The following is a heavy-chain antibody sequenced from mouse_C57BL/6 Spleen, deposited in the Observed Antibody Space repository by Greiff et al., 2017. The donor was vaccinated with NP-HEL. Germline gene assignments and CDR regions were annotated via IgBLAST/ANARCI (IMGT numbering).Heavy chain of an antibody. V-gene: IGHV5-17*01. CDR3: ARGLYFDY. J-gene: IGHJ2*01. CDR1: GFTFRDYG. Sequence: EVHLVESGGGLVKPGGSLKLSCAASGFTFRDYGMHWVRQAPEKGLEWVAYISSGSSTIYYAATVKGRFTISRDNAKNTLFLQMTSLRFEDTAMYYCARGLYFDYGSQGTTLTVPS. CDR2: ISSGSSTI.